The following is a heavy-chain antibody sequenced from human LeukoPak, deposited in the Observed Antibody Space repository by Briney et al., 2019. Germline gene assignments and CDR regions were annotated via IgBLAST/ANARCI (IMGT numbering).Heavy chain of an antibody. CDR1: GFTFSAYS. J-gene: IGHJ3*01. CDR2: ISDSSSYI. V-gene: IGHV3-21*01. Sequence: GGSLRLSCAASGFTFSAYSMHWVRQAPGKGLEWASSISDSSSYIYYADSVKGRFTISRDNAKNSLYLQMNSLRAEDTAVYYCARGGSYSIAAFDLWGQGTMVTVSS. CDR3: ARGGSYSIAAFDL. D-gene: IGHD1-26*01.